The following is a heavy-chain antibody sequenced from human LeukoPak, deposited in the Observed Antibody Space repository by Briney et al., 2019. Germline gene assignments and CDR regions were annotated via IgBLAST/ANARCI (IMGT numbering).Heavy chain of an antibody. Sequence: PSETLSLTCTVSGDSISGGSYYWSWIRQPAGRGLEWLGRIYTSGSTNYNPSLKSRVTISIDTSKNQFSLKLSSVTAADTAVYYCARYSGSLKSTPLWGQGTLVTVSS. CDR2: IYTSGST. CDR1: GDSISGGSYY. V-gene: IGHV4-61*02. D-gene: IGHD1-26*01. J-gene: IGHJ4*02. CDR3: ARYSGSLKSTPL.